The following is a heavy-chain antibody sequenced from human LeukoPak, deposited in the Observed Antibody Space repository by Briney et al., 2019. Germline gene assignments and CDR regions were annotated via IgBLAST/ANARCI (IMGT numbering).Heavy chain of an antibody. CDR1: GFTVSSNY. J-gene: IGHJ4*02. D-gene: IGHD1-26*01. Sequence: GGSLRLSCAASGFTVSSNYMSWVRQAPGKGLEWVSVIYSGGSTYYADSVEGRFTISRDNSKNTLYLQMNSLRAEDTAVYYCARDYGGSYYNGGYWGQGTLVTVSS. CDR3: ARDYGGSYYNGGY. CDR2: IYSGGST. V-gene: IGHV3-53*01.